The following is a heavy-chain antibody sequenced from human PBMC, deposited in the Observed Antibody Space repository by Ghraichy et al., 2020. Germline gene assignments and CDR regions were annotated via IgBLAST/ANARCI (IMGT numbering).Heavy chain of an antibody. V-gene: IGHV3-7*01. D-gene: IGHD3-22*01. CDR3: ARAYDSSGYYYPLLW. CDR1: GFTFSSYW. J-gene: IGHJ4*02. Sequence: GGSLRLSCAASGFTFSSYWMSWVRQAPGKGLEWVANIKQDGSEKYYVDSVKGRFTISRDNAKNSLYLQMNSLRAEDTAVYYCARAYDSSGYYYPLLWWGQGTLVTVSS. CDR2: IKQDGSEK.